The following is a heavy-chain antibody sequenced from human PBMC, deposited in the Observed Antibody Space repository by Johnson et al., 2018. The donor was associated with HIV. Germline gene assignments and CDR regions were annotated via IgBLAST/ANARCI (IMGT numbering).Heavy chain of an antibody. V-gene: IGHV3-66*01. D-gene: IGHD2-15*01. CDR2: MYGGGST. J-gene: IGHJ3*02. CDR1: GFTVTNKY. Sequence: MLLVESGGGVVRPGGSLRLSCAASGFTVTNKYMSWVRQAPGKGLEWVSVMYGGGSTYHADSVKGRFSLSRDNSKNTLYLQMNSLRAEDTAVYYCARTPGYSRSFDIWGQGTMVTVSS. CDR3: ARTPGYSRSFDI.